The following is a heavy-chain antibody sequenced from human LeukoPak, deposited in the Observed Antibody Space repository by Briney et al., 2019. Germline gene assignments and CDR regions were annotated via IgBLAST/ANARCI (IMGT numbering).Heavy chain of an antibody. CDR2: INHSGST. V-gene: IGHV4-34*01. Sequence: SETLSLTCAVYGGSFSGYYWSWIRQPPGKGLEWIGEINHSGSTNYNPSLKSRVTISVDTSKNQFSLKLSSVTAADPAVYYCARGRGGGYNYRNWFDPWGQGTLVTVSS. CDR1: GGSFSGYY. J-gene: IGHJ5*02. D-gene: IGHD5-24*01. CDR3: ARGRGGGYNYRNWFDP.